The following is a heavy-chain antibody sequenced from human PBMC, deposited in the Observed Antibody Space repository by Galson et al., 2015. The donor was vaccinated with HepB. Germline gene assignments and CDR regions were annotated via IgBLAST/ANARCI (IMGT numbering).Heavy chain of an antibody. CDR2: ISYDGSYK. V-gene: IGHV3-30*18. CDR3: AKDQVVTGSLYFFYGMDV. J-gene: IGHJ6*02. D-gene: IGHD2-21*02. CDR1: GFSFNSYG. Sequence: PLRLSCAASGFSFNSYGMHWVRQAPGKGLEWVALISYDGSYKYYVDSVKGRFTISRDNSKNTVYLQMNSLRAEDTAVYYCAKDQVVTGSLYFFYGMDVWGQGTTVTVSS.